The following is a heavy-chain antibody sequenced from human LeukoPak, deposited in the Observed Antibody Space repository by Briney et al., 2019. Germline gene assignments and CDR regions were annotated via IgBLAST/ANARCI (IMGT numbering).Heavy chain of an antibody. V-gene: IGHV4-39*07. J-gene: IGHJ4*02. CDR3: ARDWAWELWFGELDY. Sequence: SETLSLTCTVSGGSISSSSYYWGWIRQPPGKGLEWIGSIYYSGSTYYNPSLKSRVTISVDTSKNQFSLKLSSVTAADAAVYYCARDWAWELWFGELDYWGQGILVTVSS. CDR2: IYYSGST. D-gene: IGHD3-10*01. CDR1: GGSISSSSYY.